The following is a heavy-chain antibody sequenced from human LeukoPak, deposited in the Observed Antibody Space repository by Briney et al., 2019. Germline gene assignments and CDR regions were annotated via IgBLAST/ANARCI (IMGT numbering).Heavy chain of an antibody. CDR3: ARDDCSSISCYHNWFDP. CDR1: GFSISNYW. V-gene: IGHV3-7*01. CDR2: IKQDGSEK. Sequence: PGGSLRLSCAASGFSISNYWMSWVRQAPGKGLEWVANIKQDGSEKYYVDSVKGRFTISRDNAKNSLYLQMNSLRAEDTAVYYCARDDCSSISCYHNWFDPWGQGTLVTVSS. J-gene: IGHJ5*02. D-gene: IGHD2-2*01.